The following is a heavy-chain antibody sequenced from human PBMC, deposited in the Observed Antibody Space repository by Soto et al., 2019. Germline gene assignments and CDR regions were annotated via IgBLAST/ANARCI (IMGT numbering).Heavy chain of an antibody. CDR3: ARDHPMVRGVIRKDDY. D-gene: IGHD3-10*01. Sequence: EVQLVESGGGLVKPGGSLRLSCAASGFTFSSYSMNWVRQAPGKGLEWVSSISSSSSYIYYADSVKGRFTISRDNAKNSLYLQMNCLRAEDTAVYYCARDHPMVRGVIRKDDYWGQGTLVTVSS. V-gene: IGHV3-21*01. J-gene: IGHJ4*02. CDR2: ISSSSSYI. CDR1: GFTFSSYS.